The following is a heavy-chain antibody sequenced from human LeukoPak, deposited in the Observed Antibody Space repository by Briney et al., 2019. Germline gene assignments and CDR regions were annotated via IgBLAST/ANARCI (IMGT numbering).Heavy chain of an antibody. CDR3: ARMSGSSDYFDY. CDR1: GFTFSSYA. CDR2: ISGSGGST. J-gene: IGHJ4*02. Sequence: PGGSLRLSCAASGFTFSSYAMSWVRQAPGKGLEWVSAISGSGGSTYYADSVKGRFTISRDNSKNTLYLQMNSLRAEDTAVYYCARMSGSSDYFDYWGQGTLVTVSS. D-gene: IGHD1-26*01. V-gene: IGHV3-23*01.